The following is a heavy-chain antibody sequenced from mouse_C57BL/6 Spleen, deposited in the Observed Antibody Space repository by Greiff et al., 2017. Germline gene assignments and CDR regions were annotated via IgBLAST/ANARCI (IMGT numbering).Heavy chain of an antibody. CDR1: GFSLTSYA. V-gene: IGHV2-9-1*01. CDR2: IWPGGGT. J-gene: IGHJ2*01. CDR3: ARNWELGLYFDY. D-gene: IGHD4-1*01. Sequence: VQLQQSGPGLVAPSQSLSITCTVSGFSLTSYAISWVRQPPGKGLEWLGVIWPGGGTNYNSALKSRLSISKYNSKSQVFLKMNSLQTDDTARYYCARNWELGLYFDYWGQGTTLTVSS.